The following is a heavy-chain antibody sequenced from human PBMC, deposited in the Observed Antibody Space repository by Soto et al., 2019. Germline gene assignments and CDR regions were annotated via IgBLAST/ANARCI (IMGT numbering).Heavy chain of an antibody. D-gene: IGHD3-22*01. J-gene: IGHJ6*02. CDR2: INAGNGNT. Sequence: QVQLVQSGAEEKKPGASVKVSCKASGYTFTSYAMHWVRQAPGQRLEWMGWINAGNGNTKYSQKFQGRVTITRDTPGGTAYMGLGSWGSEERVVFSWAGARVGAAVVTGEDYGMDVWGQGTTVTVSS. CDR3: AGARVGAAVVTGEDYGMDV. CDR1: GYTFTSYA. V-gene: IGHV1-3*05.